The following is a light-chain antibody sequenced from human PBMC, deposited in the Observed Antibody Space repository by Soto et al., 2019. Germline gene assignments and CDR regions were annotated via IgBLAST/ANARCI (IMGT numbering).Light chain of an antibody. V-gene: IGKV3-20*01. Sequence: EILLTPSPGTLSLSPGARATLSCRASPSVSSSYLAWYQQKPGQATRLLIYGEYSRATGITARFSGSGSGTDFTLTISRLEPEDFAVYYCKQYGSSPFTFGQGTRVEIK. CDR2: GEY. CDR3: KQYGSSPFT. J-gene: IGKJ5*01. CDR1: PSVSSSY.